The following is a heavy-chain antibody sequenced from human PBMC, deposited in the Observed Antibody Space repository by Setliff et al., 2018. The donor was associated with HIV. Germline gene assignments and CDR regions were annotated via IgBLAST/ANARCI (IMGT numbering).Heavy chain of an antibody. V-gene: IGHV4-61*02. J-gene: IGHJ2*01. Sequence: PSETLSLTCTVSGGSISSNSYHWSWIRQPAGKGLEWIGRIYTSGSTNYNPSLKSRVTMSVDTSKNQFSLILNSVTAADTAVYYCARHLEGWSNPYWYFDLWGRGTLVTVSS. CDR3: ARHLEGWSNPYWYFDL. CDR2: IYTSGST. CDR1: GGSISSNSYH. D-gene: IGHD2-15*01.